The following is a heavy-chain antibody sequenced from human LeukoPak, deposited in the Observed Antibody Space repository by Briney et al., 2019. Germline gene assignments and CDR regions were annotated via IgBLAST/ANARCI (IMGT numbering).Heavy chain of an antibody. CDR1: GGPISSSSYY. CDR3: AKHVKVDGQLASFDY. D-gene: IGHD6-6*01. J-gene: IGHJ4*02. Sequence: SETLSLTCTVSGGPISSSSYYGGWIRQPPGRGREWIGSIYYSGSTYYNPSLKGRVPIPVDTSKNQFSLKLSSVTAADTAVYYCAKHVKVDGQLASFDYWGQGTLVTVSS. V-gene: IGHV4-39*01. CDR2: IYYSGST.